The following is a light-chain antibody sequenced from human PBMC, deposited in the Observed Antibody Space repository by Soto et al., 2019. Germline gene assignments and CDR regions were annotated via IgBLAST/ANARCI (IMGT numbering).Light chain of an antibody. J-gene: IGLJ2*01. CDR2: SDN. CDR1: SSNIGSHT. V-gene: IGLV1-44*01. CDR3: AAWDDSLNAAV. Sequence: QSVLTQPYSVSGTPGQRVTISCSGSSSNIGSHTLNWYQHLPGTAPNLLIYSDNQRPSGVPDRFSGSTSGTSASLAISGLQSEDDADYYCAAWDDSLNAAVFGGGTKLTVL.